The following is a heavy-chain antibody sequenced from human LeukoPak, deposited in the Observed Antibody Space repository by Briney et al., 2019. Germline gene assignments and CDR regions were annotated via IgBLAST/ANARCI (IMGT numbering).Heavy chain of an antibody. CDR2: IYYSGST. D-gene: IGHD3-10*01. J-gene: IGHJ5*02. V-gene: IGHV4-39*01. CDR1: GGSISSSSFY. CDR3: ATSSGSSDLDP. Sequence: SETLSLTCTVSGGSISSSSFYWGWIRQPPGKGLEWIGSIYYSGSTYYNPSLQSRVTISVNTSKNQFSLKLSSVTAADTAVYYCATSSGSSDLDPWGQGTLVTVSS.